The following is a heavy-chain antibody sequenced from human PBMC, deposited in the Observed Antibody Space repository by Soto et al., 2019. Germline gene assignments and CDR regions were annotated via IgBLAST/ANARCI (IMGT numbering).Heavy chain of an antibody. D-gene: IGHD3-22*01. J-gene: IGHJ4*02. CDR3: AKDPYYYDSSGYSPPLYYFDY. Sequence: PGGSLRLSCAASGFTFSSYAMSWVRQAPGKGLEWVSAISGSGGSTYYADSVKGRFTISRDNSKNTLYLQMNSLRAEDTAVYYCAKDPYYYDSSGYSPPLYYFDYWGQGTLVTVSS. CDR1: GFTFSSYA. V-gene: IGHV3-23*01. CDR2: ISGSGGST.